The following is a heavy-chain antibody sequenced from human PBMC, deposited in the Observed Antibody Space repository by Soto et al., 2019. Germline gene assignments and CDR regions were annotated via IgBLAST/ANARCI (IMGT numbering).Heavy chain of an antibody. CDR3: AKSRPNCYYYYGMDV. CDR1: GGSISSYY. J-gene: IGHJ6*02. V-gene: IGHV4-59*01. CDR2: IFYSGST. Sequence: QVQLQESGPGLVKPSETLSLTCTVSGGSISSYYWSWIRQPPGKGLEWIGYIFYSGSTNYNPSLKSRVTISVDTSKNQFSLKLSSVTAADTAVYYCAKSRPNCYYYYGMDVWGQGTTVTVSS.